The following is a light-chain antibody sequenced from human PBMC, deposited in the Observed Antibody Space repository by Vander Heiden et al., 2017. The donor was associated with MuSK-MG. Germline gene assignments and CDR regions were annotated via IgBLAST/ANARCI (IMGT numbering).Light chain of an antibody. Sequence: DIRMTQSPCSLSASVGDRVTITCQASQDINNYLNWFQQKPGKAPKLLIYDASNLETGVPSRFSGSGSGTDFTFTISSLQPEDIAAYYCQQYDNLPLTFGGGTKVEIK. CDR2: DAS. CDR3: QQYDNLPLT. CDR1: QDINNY. V-gene: IGKV1-33*01. J-gene: IGKJ4*01.